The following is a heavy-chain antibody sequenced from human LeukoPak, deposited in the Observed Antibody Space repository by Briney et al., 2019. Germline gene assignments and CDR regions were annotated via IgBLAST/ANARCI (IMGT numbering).Heavy chain of an antibody. Sequence: GGSLRLSCAASGFTFDDYAMHWVRQAPGKGLEWVSGISWNSGSIGHADSVKGRFTISRDNAKNSLYLQMNSLRAEDTALYYCAKDVGATLSYFDYWGQGTLVTVSS. CDR3: AKDVGATLSYFDY. D-gene: IGHD1-26*01. CDR2: ISWNSGSI. V-gene: IGHV3-9*01. J-gene: IGHJ4*02. CDR1: GFTFDDYA.